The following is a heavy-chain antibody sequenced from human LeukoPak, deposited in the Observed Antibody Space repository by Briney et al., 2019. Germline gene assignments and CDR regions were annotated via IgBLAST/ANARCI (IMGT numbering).Heavy chain of an antibody. V-gene: IGHV4-30-2*01. CDR3: ARVYCSGGSCYEIDY. D-gene: IGHD2-15*01. CDR2: IYHSGST. Sequence: MASETLSLTCTVSGGSISGYSWSWIRQPPGKGLEWIGYIYHSGSTYYNPSLKSRVTISVDRSKNQFSLKLSSVTAADTAVYYCARVYCSGGSCYEIDYWGQGTLVTVSS. J-gene: IGHJ4*02. CDR1: GGSISGYS.